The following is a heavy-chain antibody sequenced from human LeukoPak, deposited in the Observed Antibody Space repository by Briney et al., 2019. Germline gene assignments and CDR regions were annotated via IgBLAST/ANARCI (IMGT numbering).Heavy chain of an antibody. CDR1: GGSISSYY. J-gene: IGHJ4*02. CDR3: TRGMYSSSWFFDY. D-gene: IGHD6-13*01. CDR2: IYYSGST. Sequence: SETLSLTCTVSGGSISSYYWSWIRQPPGKGLEWIGYIYYSGSTNYNPSLKSRVTISVDTSKNQFSLKLSSVTAADTAVYYCTRGMYSSSWFFDYWGQGTLVTVSS. V-gene: IGHV4-59*01.